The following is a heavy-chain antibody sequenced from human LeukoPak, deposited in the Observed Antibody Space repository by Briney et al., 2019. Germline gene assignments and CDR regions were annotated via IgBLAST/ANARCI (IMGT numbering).Heavy chain of an antibody. V-gene: IGHV3-48*02. J-gene: IGHJ4*02. CDR2: ISTGSSTT. CDR3: ARVAAGYSVNYFDY. Sequence: GGSLRLSCAASGFTFSSYAMSWVRQAPGKGLEWVSYISTGSSTTYYADSVKGRFTISRDNVENSLCLQMNSLRDEDTAVYYCARVAAGYSVNYFDYWGQGTLVTVSS. D-gene: IGHD4-23*01. CDR1: GFTFSSYA.